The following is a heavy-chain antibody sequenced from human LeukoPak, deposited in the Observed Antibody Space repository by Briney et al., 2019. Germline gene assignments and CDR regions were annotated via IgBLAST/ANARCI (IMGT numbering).Heavy chain of an antibody. CDR1: GYTFTGYY. CDR2: INPNSGGT. D-gene: IGHD5-24*01. CDR3: ARDPGDDEFDP. V-gene: IGHV1-2*02. J-gene: IGHJ5*02. Sequence: ASVKVSCKASGYTFTGYYVHWVRQAPGQGLEWMGWINPNSGGTNYAQKFQGRVTMTRGTSISTAYMELSRLRSDDTAVYYCARDPGDDEFDPWGQGTLVTVSS.